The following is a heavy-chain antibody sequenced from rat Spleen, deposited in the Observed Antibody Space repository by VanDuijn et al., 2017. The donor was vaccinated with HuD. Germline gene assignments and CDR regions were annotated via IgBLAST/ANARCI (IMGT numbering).Heavy chain of an antibody. CDR2: INKDSRTI. CDR3: VREDAGINH. CDR1: GFNFNDCW. Sequence: EVKLVESGGGLVQPGRSLKLSCAASGFNFNDCWMGWVRQAPGKGLEWIGEINKDSRTIKYTPSLKDKFTVSRDNARNTLYLQMNKLGSEDTAIYYCVREDAGINHWGQGVMVTVSS. V-gene: IGHV4-2*01. D-gene: IGHD1-4*01. J-gene: IGHJ2*01.